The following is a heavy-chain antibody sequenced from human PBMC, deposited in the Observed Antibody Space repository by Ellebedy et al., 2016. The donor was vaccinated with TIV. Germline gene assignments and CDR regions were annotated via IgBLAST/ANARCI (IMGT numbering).Heavy chain of an antibody. D-gene: IGHD3-16*01. J-gene: IGHJ5*02. V-gene: IGHV3-48*03. CDR2: ISGSASVT. CDR1: GFTFSSYE. CDR3: ARSYGARTSGP. Sequence: GESLKISCAVSGFTFSSYEMNWVRQAQGQGLEWVSYISGSASVTAYADSVKGRFTISRDNARTSLYLQMNSLRVDDTAMYYCARSYGARTSGPWGQGTLVTVSS.